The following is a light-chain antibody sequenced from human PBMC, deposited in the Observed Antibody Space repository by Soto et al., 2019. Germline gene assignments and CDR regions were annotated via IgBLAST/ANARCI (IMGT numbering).Light chain of an antibody. Sequence: SALAQPASVSGSPGQSITISCTRTSSDIGGYNSVSWYQQHPRKAPKRMIYEVTNRPSGISNRFSGSKSGNTASLTISGLQAEDEADYYCSSYTRGNTYVFGTGTKVTV. J-gene: IGLJ1*01. V-gene: IGLV2-14*01. CDR1: SSDIGGYNS. CDR3: SSYTRGNTYV. CDR2: EVT.